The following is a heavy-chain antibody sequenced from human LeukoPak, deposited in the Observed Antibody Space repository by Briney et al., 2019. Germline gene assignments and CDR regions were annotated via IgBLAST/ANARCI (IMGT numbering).Heavy chain of an antibody. V-gene: IGHV4-59*01. CDR2: IYYSGST. D-gene: IGHD2-2*01. CDR1: GGSISSYY. J-gene: IGHJ4*02. CDR3: ARDRCSSTSCYFDE. Sequence: SETLSLTCTVSGGSISSYYWSWIRQPPGKGLEWIGYIYYSGSTNYNPSLKSRVTISVDTSKNQFSLKLRSVTAADTAGYDCARDRCSSTSCYFDEWGQGTLATVSS.